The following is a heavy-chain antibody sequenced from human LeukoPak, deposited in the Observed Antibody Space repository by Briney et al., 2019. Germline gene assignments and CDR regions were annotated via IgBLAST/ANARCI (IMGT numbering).Heavy chain of an antibody. CDR3: ARAVPTYYYDSSGYYYDY. CDR2: IYYSGST. Sequence: SETLSLTCTDSGGSISSYYWSWIRQPPGKGLEWIGYIYYSGSTNYNPSLKSRVTISVDTSKNQFSLKLSSVTAADTAVYYCARAVPTYYYDSSGYYYDYWGQGTLVTVSS. J-gene: IGHJ4*02. V-gene: IGHV4-59*01. CDR1: GGSISSYY. D-gene: IGHD3-22*01.